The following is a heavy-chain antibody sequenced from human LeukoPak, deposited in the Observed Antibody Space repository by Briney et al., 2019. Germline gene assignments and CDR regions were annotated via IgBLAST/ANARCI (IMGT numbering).Heavy chain of an antibody. V-gene: IGHV4-30-2*01. J-gene: IGHJ3*01. CDR3: ARDLPLAAAAKDVFDL. Sequence: SQTLSLTCTVSGGSISSGGYSWRWIRQPPGKVLEWIGNIHHSGGTYYNPSLKSRVTISVDRSKNQFSLTLNSVTAADTAAYYCARDLPLAAAAKDVFDLWGQGTLVTVSS. CDR1: GGSISSGGYS. CDR2: IHHSGGT. D-gene: IGHD6-13*01.